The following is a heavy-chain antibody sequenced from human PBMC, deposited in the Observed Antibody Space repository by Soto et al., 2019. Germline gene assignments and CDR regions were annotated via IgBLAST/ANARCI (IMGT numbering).Heavy chain of an antibody. CDR3: ASTYYDFWSGYLDFDY. CDR2: MNPNSGNT. Sequence: ASVKVSCKASGYTFTSYDINWVRQATGQGLEWMGWMNPNSGNTGYAQKFQGRVTMTRNTSISTAYMELSSLRSEDTAVYYCASTYYDFWSGYLDFDYWGQGTLVTVSS. D-gene: IGHD3-3*01. V-gene: IGHV1-8*01. J-gene: IGHJ4*02. CDR1: GYTFTSYD.